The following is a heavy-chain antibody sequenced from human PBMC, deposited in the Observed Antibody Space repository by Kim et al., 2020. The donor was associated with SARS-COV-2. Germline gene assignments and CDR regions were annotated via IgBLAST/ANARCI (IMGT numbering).Heavy chain of an antibody. J-gene: IGHJ4*02. D-gene: IGHD6-19*01. CDR1: GFSLSTSGVG. CDR2: IYWDDDK. CDR3: AHIPQWLVRVYFDY. V-gene: IGHV2-5*02. Sequence: SGPTLVNPTQTLTLTCTFSGFSLSTSGVGVVWIRQPPGKALEWLALIYWDDDKRYSPSLKSRLTITKDTSKNQVVLTMTNMDPVDTATYYCAHIPQWLVRVYFDYWGQGTLVTVSS.